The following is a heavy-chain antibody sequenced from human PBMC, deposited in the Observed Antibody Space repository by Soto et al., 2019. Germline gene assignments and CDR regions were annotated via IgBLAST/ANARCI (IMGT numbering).Heavy chain of an antibody. Sequence: PSETLSLTCAVYGGSFSGYYWSWIRQPPGKGLEWIGEINHSGSTNYNPSLKSRVTISVDTSKNQFSLKLSSVTAADTAVYYCARSSGYYYTFFYWGQGTLVTVSS. V-gene: IGHV4-34*01. CDR1: GGSFSGYY. CDR2: INHSGST. D-gene: IGHD3-22*01. J-gene: IGHJ4*02. CDR3: ARSSGYYYTFFY.